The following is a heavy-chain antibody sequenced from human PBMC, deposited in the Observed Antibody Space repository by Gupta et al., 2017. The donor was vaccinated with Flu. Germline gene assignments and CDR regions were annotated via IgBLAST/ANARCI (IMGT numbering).Heavy chain of an antibody. V-gene: IGHV4-61*02. D-gene: IGHD3-10*01. CDR2: IYTSGST. CDR1: GGSISRGSYY. CDR3: ARDAGPMVRGVIQPRNWYFDL. J-gene: IGHJ2*01. Sequence: QVQLQESGPGLVKPSQTLSLTCTVSGGSISRGSYYWSWIRQPAGKGLEWIGRIYTSGSTNYNPSLKSRVTISVDTSKNQFSLKLSSVTAADTAVYYCARDAGPMVRGVIQPRNWYFDLWGRGTLVTVSS.